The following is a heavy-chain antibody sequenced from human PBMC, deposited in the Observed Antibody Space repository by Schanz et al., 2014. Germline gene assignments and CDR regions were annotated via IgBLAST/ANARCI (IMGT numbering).Heavy chain of an antibody. D-gene: IGHD1-1*01. Sequence: QVQLQEPGPGLVKPSQTLSLPCTVSGGSIRSGTYYWSWIRQPAGKALEWVGRVFPNGITNYNPSLKRRVTISLDTAKSQFSLTRTSLTAADTAVYYCARDTTWRLDLWGRGTLVTVSS. CDR2: VFPNGIT. CDR1: GGSIRSGTYY. CDR3: ARDTTWRLDL. V-gene: IGHV4-61*02. J-gene: IGHJ2*01.